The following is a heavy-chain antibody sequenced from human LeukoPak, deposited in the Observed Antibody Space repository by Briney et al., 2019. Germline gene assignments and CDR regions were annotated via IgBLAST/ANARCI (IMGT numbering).Heavy chain of an antibody. V-gene: IGHV3-23*01. D-gene: IGHD3-10*01. CDR2: ISGSGGAT. Sequence: GGSLRLSCAASGFTFSSYSMNWVRQAPGKGPEWVSGISGSGGATYYADSVKGRFTVSRDDPHNTLYLQMNSLRAEDTAVYFCARGGVDYYGSGTYYLMYYFDYWGQGALVTVSS. J-gene: IGHJ4*02. CDR1: GFTFSSYS. CDR3: ARGGVDYYGSGTYYLMYYFDY.